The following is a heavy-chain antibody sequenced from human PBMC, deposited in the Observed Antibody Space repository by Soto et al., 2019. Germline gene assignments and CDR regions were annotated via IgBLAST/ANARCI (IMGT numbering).Heavy chain of an antibody. Sequence: ASVKVSCKASGYTFTSYAMHWVRQAPGQRLEWMGWINAGNGNTKYSQKFQGRVTITRDTSASTAYMELSSLRSEDTAVYYCARGARITIFGVVIQKIKENWFDPWGQGTLVTVSS. CDR1: GYTFTSYA. D-gene: IGHD3-3*01. V-gene: IGHV1-3*01. J-gene: IGHJ5*02. CDR2: INAGNGNT. CDR3: ARGARITIFGVVIQKIKENWFDP.